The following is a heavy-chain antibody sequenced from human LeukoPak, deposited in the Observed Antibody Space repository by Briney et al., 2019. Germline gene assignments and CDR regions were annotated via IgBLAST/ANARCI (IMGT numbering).Heavy chain of an antibody. Sequence: GGSLRLSCAASGFTFSSYGMHWVRQAPGKGLEWVAVISYDGSNKYYADSVKGRFTISRDNSKNTLYLQMNSLRAEDTAVYYCAKDREKYKRLAVAGTADYWGQGTLVTVSS. V-gene: IGHV3-30*18. CDR3: AKDREKYKRLAVAGTADY. J-gene: IGHJ4*02. D-gene: IGHD6-19*01. CDR1: GFTFSSYG. CDR2: ISYDGSNK.